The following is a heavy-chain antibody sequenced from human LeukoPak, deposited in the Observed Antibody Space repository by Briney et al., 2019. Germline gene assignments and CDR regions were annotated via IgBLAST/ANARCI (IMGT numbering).Heavy chain of an antibody. CDR3: AKPLEYSTSNYYYMDV. V-gene: IGHV3-23*01. J-gene: IGHJ6*03. CDR2: ISGTGGAT. CDR1: GFSFGNYA. D-gene: IGHD6-6*01. Sequence: PGGSLRLSCVASGFSFGNYAMSWVRQAPGKGLQWVSQISGTGGATWYAGFARDRFTISRDNSKKTLYLQMSGLRAEDTAVYYCAKPLEYSTSNYYYMDVRGKGTTVAVSS.